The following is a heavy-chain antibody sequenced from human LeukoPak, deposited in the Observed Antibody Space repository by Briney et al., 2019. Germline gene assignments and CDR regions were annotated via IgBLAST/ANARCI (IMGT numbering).Heavy chain of an antibody. CDR1: GGTFSSYA. CDR3: ARKLLGSRGYYLDF. Sequence: GASVKVSCKASGGTFSSYAISWVRQAPGQGLEWMGGIIPIFGTANYAQKFQGRVTITADKSTSTAYMELSSLRSDDTALYYCARKLLGSRGYYLDFGGQRTLVSVS. D-gene: IGHD3-10*01. J-gene: IGHJ4*02. V-gene: IGHV1-69*06. CDR2: IIPIFGTA.